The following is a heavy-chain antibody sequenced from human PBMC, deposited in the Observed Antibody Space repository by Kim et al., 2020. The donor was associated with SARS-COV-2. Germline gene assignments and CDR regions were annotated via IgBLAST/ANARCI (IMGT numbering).Heavy chain of an antibody. V-gene: IGHV3-30*18. CDR2: ISEDGSRK. Sequence: GGSLRLSCAASEFTFTTYGIHWVRQAPGKGLEWVTFISEDGSRKFYADSVKGRFTVSRDDSKNTLYLQMNSLRAEDSSMYYCAKEWPQFYFGYWGQGTLV. J-gene: IGHJ4*02. CDR3: AKEWPQFYFGY. CDR1: EFTFTTYG.